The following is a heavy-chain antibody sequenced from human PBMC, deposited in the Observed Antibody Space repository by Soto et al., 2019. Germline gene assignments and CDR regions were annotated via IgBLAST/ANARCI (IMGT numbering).Heavy chain of an antibody. CDR2: IRTKTDGGTS. J-gene: IGHJ4*02. CDR3: ISGIGY. D-gene: IGHD1-26*01. V-gene: IGHV3-15*01. Sequence: EVQLVESGGGLVEPGGSLRLSCAASGLGFTNAYMSWVRQAPGKGPEWVGRIRTKTDGGTSDYAAPVKGRFTISRDDSKNTLYLQMNSLKTEDTAVYYCISGIGYWGQGTLVTVSS. CDR1: GLGFTNAY.